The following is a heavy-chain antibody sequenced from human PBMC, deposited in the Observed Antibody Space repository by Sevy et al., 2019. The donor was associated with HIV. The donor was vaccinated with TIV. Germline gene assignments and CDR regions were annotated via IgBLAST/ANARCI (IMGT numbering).Heavy chain of an antibody. Sequence: GGSLRLSCAASGFTVSSNYMSWVRQAPGKGLEWVSVIYSGGSTYYADSVKGRVTISRDNSKNTLYLQMNSLRAEDTAVYYCASPYYYDSSGQRTHAFDIWGQGTMVTVSS. J-gene: IGHJ3*02. CDR3: ASPYYYDSSGQRTHAFDI. V-gene: IGHV3-53*01. D-gene: IGHD3-22*01. CDR1: GFTVSSNY. CDR2: IYSGGST.